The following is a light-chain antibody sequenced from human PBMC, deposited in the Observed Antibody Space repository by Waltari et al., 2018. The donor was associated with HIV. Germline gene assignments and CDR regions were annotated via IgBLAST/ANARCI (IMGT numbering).Light chain of an antibody. V-gene: IGLV1-44*01. CDR3: AAWDDSLNGPV. Sequence: QSVLTQPPSASGTPGQRVTISCSGSSSNIGSNTVNWYQQLPRTAPKLLIYTNNQRPSGVPDRFSGSKSGTSASLAISGLQSDDEADYYCAAWDDSLNGPVFGGGTKLTVL. CDR2: TNN. CDR1: SSNIGSNT. J-gene: IGLJ2*01.